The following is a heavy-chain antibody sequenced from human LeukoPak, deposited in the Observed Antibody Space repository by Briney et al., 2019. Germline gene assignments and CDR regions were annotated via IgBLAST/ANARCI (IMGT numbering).Heavy chain of an antibody. Sequence: ASVKVSCKASGGTFSSYAIGWVRQAPGQGLEWMGRINPNSGGTNYAQKFQGRVTMTRDTSISTAYMELSRLRSDDTAVYYCARAGGGVTFYYYYYMDVWGKGTTVTVSS. CDR3: ARAGGGVTFYYYYYMDV. J-gene: IGHJ6*03. CDR2: INPNSGGT. CDR1: GGTFSSYA. D-gene: IGHD1-26*01. V-gene: IGHV1-2*06.